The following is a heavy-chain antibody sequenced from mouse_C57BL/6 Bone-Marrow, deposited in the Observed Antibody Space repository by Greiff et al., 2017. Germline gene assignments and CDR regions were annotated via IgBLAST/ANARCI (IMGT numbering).Heavy chain of an antibody. V-gene: IGHV1-69*01. Sequence: QVQLQQPGAELVMPGASVKLSCKASGYTFTSYWMHWVKQRPGQGLEWIGEIDPSDSYTNYNQKFKGKSTLTVDKSSSTAYMPLSSLTSEDSAVYYCSRNDYDSYWYFDVWGTGTTVTVSS. D-gene: IGHD2-4*01. J-gene: IGHJ1*03. CDR2: IDPSDSYT. CDR1: GYTFTSYW. CDR3: SRNDYDSYWYFDV.